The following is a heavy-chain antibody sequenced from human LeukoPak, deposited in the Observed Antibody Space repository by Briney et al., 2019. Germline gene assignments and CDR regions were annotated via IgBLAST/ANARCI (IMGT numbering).Heavy chain of an antibody. Sequence: SETLSLTCTVSGGSISSYYWSWIRQPPGKGLEWIGYIYYSGSTNDNPSLKSRVTISVDTSKNQFSLKLSSVTAADTAVYYCAREEAAMVYYYWGQGTLVTVSS. V-gene: IGHV4-59*01. CDR1: GGSISSYY. CDR2: IYYSGST. D-gene: IGHD5-18*01. J-gene: IGHJ4*02. CDR3: AREEAAMVYYY.